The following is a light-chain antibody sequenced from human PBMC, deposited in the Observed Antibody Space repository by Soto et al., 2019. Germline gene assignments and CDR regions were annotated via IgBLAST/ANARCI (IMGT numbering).Light chain of an antibody. CDR2: GAS. CDR3: QQYGSTGT. CDR1: QSVSSSY. V-gene: IGKV3-20*01. J-gene: IGKJ1*01. Sequence: EIVWTQSPRTLYSSPGDSANLSRRASQSVSSSYLAWYQQKPGQAPRLLIYGASSTATGIPDRLSGSGSGTDFTLTISRLEPEDFAVYYCQQYGSTGTFGQGTKVDI.